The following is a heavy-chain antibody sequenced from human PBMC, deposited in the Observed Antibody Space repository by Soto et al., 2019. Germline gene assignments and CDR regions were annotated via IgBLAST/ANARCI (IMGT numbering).Heavy chain of an antibody. CDR1: GFTFSSYA. V-gene: IGHV3-23*01. CDR3: AKDSEDIVLMVYAITGYFDY. J-gene: IGHJ4*02. Sequence: GGSLRLSCAASGFTFSSYAMSWVRQAPGKGLEWVSAISGSGGSTYYADSVKGRFTISRDNSKNTLYLQMNSLRAEDTAVYYCAKDSEDIVLMVYAITGYFDYWGQGTLVTVSS. D-gene: IGHD2-8*01. CDR2: ISGSGGST.